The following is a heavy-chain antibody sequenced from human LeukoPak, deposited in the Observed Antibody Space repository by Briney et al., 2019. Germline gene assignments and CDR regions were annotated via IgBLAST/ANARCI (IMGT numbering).Heavy chain of an antibody. CDR3: ARDRDLWFGELWFDGAHFDY. CDR1: GGSISSYY. V-gene: IGHV4-59*12. Sequence: SETLSLTCTVSGGSISSYYWSWIRQPPGKGLEWIGYIYYSGSTNYNPSLKSRVTISVDTSKNQFSLKLSSVTAADTAVYYCARDRDLWFGELWFDGAHFDYWGQGTLVTVSS. D-gene: IGHD3-10*01. J-gene: IGHJ4*02. CDR2: IYYSGST.